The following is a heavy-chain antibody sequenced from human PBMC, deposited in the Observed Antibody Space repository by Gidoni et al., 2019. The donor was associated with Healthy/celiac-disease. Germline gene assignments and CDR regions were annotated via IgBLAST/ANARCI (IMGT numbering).Heavy chain of an antibody. D-gene: IGHD3-22*01. Sequence: QLQLMQSEAEVKKPGSSVKLSCKSSGGTFSSYAISWVRQAPGQGLEWLGGIIPIFGTANYAQKFQGRVTITADKYTSTAYMELSSLRYEDTAVYYCARALMIVGGAAFDIWGQGTMVTVSS. CDR2: IIPIFGTA. CDR3: ARALMIVGGAAFDI. CDR1: GGTFSSYA. V-gene: IGHV1-69*06. J-gene: IGHJ3*02.